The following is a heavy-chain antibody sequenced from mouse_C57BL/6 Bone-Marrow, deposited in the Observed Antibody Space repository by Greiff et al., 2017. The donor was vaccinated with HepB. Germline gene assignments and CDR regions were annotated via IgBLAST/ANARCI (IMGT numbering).Heavy chain of an antibody. CDR1: GYTFTDYN. J-gene: IGHJ2*01. CDR2: INPNNGGT. CDR3: ARWSTHYFDY. V-gene: IGHV1-18*01. Sequence: VHVKQSGPELVKPGASVKIPCKASGYTFTDYNMDWVKQSHGKSLEWIGDINPNNGGTIYNQKFKGKATLTVDKSSSTAYMELRSLTSEDTAVYYCARWSTHYFDYWGQGTTLTVSS. D-gene: IGHD5-1*01.